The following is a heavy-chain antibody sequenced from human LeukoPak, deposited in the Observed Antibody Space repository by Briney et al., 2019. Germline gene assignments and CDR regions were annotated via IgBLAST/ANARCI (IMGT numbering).Heavy chain of an antibody. V-gene: IGHV3-33*01. CDR1: GFTFSDYG. Sequence: PGRSLRLSCAASGFTFSDYGMHWVRQAPGEGLEWVAVIWYDGSNKYYADSVKGRFTISRDNSRNTLYLQMNSLRAEDTAVYYCVRELPPVVQYYFDYWGPGTLVTVSS. CDR3: VRELPPVVQYYFDY. D-gene: IGHD3-22*01. CDR2: IWYDGSNK. J-gene: IGHJ4*02.